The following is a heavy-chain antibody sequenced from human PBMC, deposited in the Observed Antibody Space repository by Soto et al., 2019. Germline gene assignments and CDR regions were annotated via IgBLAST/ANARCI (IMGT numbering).Heavy chain of an antibody. CDR3: ARDGPSGSSSGGGVYYYGMDV. Sequence: SETLSLTCSVSGGSIRSGDYYWTWIRQHPGKGLEWIGYIYYTGSIYYNPSLKRRLTISVDTSKNQFSLKLSSVTAADTAVYYCARDGPSGSSSGGGVYYYGMDVWGKVTAVTVSS. J-gene: IGHJ6*04. CDR2: IYYTGSI. V-gene: IGHV4-31*03. CDR1: GGSIRSGDYY. D-gene: IGHD3-16*01.